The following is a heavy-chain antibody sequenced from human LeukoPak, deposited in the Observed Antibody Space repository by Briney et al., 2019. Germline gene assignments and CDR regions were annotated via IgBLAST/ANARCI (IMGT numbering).Heavy chain of an antibody. V-gene: IGHV3-48*01. Sequence: GGSLRLSCAASGFTFSNYAMNWVRQAPGKGLEWVSYSSSGGSTIYYADSVRGRFTISRDNAKNSLYLQMNSLRAEDTAVYYCARGEQDMATMSIDYWGQGTLVTVSS. CDR2: SSSGGSTI. CDR3: ARGEQDMATMSIDY. J-gene: IGHJ4*02. CDR1: GFTFSNYA. D-gene: IGHD5-24*01.